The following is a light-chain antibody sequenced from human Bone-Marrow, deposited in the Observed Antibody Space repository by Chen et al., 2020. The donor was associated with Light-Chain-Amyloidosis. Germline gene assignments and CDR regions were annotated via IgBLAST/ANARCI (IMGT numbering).Light chain of an antibody. V-gene: IGKV3-15*01. J-gene: IGKJ5*01. CDR1: QSVSSN. CDR3: QQYHNWPPIT. CDR2: GAS. Sequence: EIVMTQSPATLSVSPGERVIFSCRASQSVSSNLAWYQQRPGQTPRLLIYGASTRATGIPARFSGSGSGTEFTLTITSLQSEDFAVYYCQQYHNWPPITFGQGTRLEIK.